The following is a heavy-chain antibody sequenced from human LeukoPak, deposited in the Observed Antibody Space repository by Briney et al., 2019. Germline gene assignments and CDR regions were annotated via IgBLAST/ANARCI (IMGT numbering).Heavy chain of an antibody. V-gene: IGHV1-24*01. CDR2: FDPEDGEP. CDR3: ATEKDELLDS. D-gene: IGHD1-1*01. J-gene: IGHJ5*01. CDR1: GYSLSELF. Sequence: GASVKVSCKVSGYSLSELFTHWVRQAPGKGLEWMGGFDPEDGEPIYAQKFQGRVTMTEDTSTDTAYMELRSLRSEDTAVYYCATEKDELLDSWGQGTLVTVSS.